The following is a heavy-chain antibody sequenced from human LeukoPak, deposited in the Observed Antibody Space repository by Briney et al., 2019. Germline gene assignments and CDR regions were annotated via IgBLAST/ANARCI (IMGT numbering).Heavy chain of an antibody. CDR2: KYYSGSA. J-gene: IGHJ3*01. D-gene: IGHD2-2*01. V-gene: IGHV4-31*03. CDR1: GVSMSDYRYY. CDR3: AIPYCRTISCLEVFHV. Sequence: SETLSLTCNVCGVSMSDYRYYWPWIRQRPGKGLEWIGYKYYSGSAKYNPSLKSRLTISVDTPKNQFSLHLSSVTAADTAMYYCAIPYCRTISCLEVFHVWGQGTMVTVSS.